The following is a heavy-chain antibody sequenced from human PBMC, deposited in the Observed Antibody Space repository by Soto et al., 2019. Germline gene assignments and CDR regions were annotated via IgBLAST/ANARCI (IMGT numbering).Heavy chain of an antibody. CDR2: MNPNSGKA. J-gene: IGHJ2*01. CDR3: ARGLVVVSATYWYFEL. CDR1: GYTFTSYD. Sequence: QVQLVQSGAEVKKPGASVKVSCKASGYTFTSYDINWVRQAAGQGLEWIGWMNPNSGKAVYAQKCXGXGXMXXSTSISTAYMELSSLRSDDTAVYFCARGLVVVSATYWYFELWGRGTLVTVSS. V-gene: IGHV1-8*01. D-gene: IGHD2-15*01.